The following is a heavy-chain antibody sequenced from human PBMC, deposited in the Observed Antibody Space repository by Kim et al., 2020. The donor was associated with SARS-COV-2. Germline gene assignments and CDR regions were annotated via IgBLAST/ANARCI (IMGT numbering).Heavy chain of an antibody. J-gene: IGHJ5*02. CDR1: GYSFTSYW. CDR2: IYPGDSDT. D-gene: IGHD3-3*01. CDR3: ARSRRDYYDRANWFDP. V-gene: IGHV5-51*01. Sequence: GESLKISCKGSGYSFTSYWIGWVRQMPGKGLEWMGIIYPGDSDTRYSPSFQGQVTISADKSISTAYLQWSSLKASDTAMYYCARSRRDYYDRANWFDPWGQGTLVTVSS.